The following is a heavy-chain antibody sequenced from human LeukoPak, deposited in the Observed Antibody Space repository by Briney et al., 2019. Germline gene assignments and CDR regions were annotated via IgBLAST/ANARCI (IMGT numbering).Heavy chain of an antibody. Sequence: GGSLRLSCVVSGITFSSYSMIWVRQAPGKGLEWVSFMTTSGNTIFYAESVKDRFTISRDNAKKSLYLQMNSLRDEDTAVYYCARVGGATAVTMYFEYWGQGTLVTVSS. CDR3: ARVGGATAVTMYFEY. V-gene: IGHV3-48*02. J-gene: IGHJ4*02. CDR1: GITFSSYS. CDR2: MTTSGNTI. D-gene: IGHD1-26*01.